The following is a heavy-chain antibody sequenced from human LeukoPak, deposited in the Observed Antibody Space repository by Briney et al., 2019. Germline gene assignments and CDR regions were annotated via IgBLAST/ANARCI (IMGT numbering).Heavy chain of an antibody. V-gene: IGHV3-7*03. CDR3: AKVRGTGYNWNDFFDY. Sequence: GGSLRLSCAASGFTFSSYWMSWVRQAPGKGLEWVANILPDGSAKNYVDSVKGRFIISRDNAKNSVSLQMNSLRAEDTAVYYCAKVRGTGYNWNDFFDYWGQGTLVTVSS. CDR2: ILPDGSAK. CDR1: GFTFSSYW. J-gene: IGHJ4*02. D-gene: IGHD1-1*01.